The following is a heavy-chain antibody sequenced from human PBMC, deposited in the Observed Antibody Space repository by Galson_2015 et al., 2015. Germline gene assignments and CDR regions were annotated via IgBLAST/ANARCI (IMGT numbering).Heavy chain of an antibody. J-gene: IGHJ6*03. Sequence: SLRLSCAASGFIFSSYAMHWVRQAPGQGLEWVAVVWHDGINKYYVDSVKGRFTISRDNSKNTLYLQMNSLRAEDTAVYYCARSAGISIPYYMDVWGKGTTVTVSS. D-gene: IGHD3-9*01. CDR1: GFIFSSYA. CDR2: VWHDGINK. CDR3: ARSAGISIPYYMDV. V-gene: IGHV3-33*01.